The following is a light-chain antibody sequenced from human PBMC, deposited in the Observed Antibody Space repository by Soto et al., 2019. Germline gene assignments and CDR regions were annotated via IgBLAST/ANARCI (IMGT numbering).Light chain of an antibody. Sequence: EIVLTQSPATLSLSPGERATLSCRASQSVSTNVAWYQQKPGEAPRLLIYDASNRATGIPARFSGSGSGTDFTLTISRLEPEDFAVYYCQQYDGSPRTFGQGTKVDIK. V-gene: IGKV3-20*01. CDR3: QQYDGSPRT. CDR2: DAS. J-gene: IGKJ1*01. CDR1: QSVSTN.